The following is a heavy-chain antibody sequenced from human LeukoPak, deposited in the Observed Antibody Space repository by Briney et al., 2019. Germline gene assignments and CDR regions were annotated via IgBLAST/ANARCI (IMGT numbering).Heavy chain of an antibody. CDR3: ARDGSGSYYIRYGMDV. Sequence: GGSLRLSCAASGFTFSSYSMNWVRQAPGKGLEWVSYISSSSSTIYYADSVKGRFTISRDNAKNSLYLQMNSLRAEDTAVYYCARDGSGSYYIRYGMDVWGQGTTVTVSS. CDR2: ISSSSSTI. CDR1: GFTFSSYS. J-gene: IGHJ6*02. V-gene: IGHV3-48*01. D-gene: IGHD3-10*01.